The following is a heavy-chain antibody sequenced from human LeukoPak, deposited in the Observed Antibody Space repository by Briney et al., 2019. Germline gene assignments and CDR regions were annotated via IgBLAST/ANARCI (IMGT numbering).Heavy chain of an antibody. D-gene: IGHD5-18*01. J-gene: IGHJ6*02. CDR3: AREGLSSYGDYYYGMDV. CDR1: GGTFSSYA. V-gene: IGHV1-69*04. CDR2: IIPILGIA. Sequence: SVKVSCKASGGTFSSYAISWVRQAPGQGLEWMGRIIPILGIANYAQKFQGRVTITADKSTSTAYMELSSLRSEDTAVYYCAREGLSSYGDYYYGMDVWGQGTTVTVSS.